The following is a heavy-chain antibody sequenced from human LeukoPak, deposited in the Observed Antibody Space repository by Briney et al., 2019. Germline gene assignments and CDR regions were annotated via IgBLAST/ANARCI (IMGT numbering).Heavy chain of an antibody. CDR3: AKGNTIFGVVLTYFDY. CDR1: GFTFDDYA. J-gene: IGHJ4*02. Sequence: GGSLRLSCAASGFTFDDYAMHWVRQAPGKGLEWVSGISWNSGSIGYADSVKGRFTISRDNAKNSLYLQMDSLRAEDTALYYCAKGNTIFGVVLTYFDYWGQGTLVTVSS. D-gene: IGHD3-3*01. CDR2: ISWNSGSI. V-gene: IGHV3-9*01.